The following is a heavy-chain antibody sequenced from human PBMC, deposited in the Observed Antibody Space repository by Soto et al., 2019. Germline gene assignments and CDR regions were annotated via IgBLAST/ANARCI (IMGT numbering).Heavy chain of an antibody. V-gene: IGHV6-1*01. Sequence: SQTLSLTCAISGDSVSSNSAAWNWIRQSPSRGLEWLGRTYYRSKWYNDYAVSVKSRITINPDTSKNQFSLQLNSVTPEDTAVYYCARGGRRYYDSSGYYAPNNLDYWGQGTLVTVSS. CDR1: GDSVSSNSAA. D-gene: IGHD3-22*01. CDR3: ARGGRRYYDSSGYYAPNNLDY. CDR2: TYYRSKWYN. J-gene: IGHJ4*02.